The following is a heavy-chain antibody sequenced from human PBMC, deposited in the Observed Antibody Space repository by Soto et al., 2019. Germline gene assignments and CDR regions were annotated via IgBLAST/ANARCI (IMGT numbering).Heavy chain of an antibody. CDR2: ISAYNGNT. V-gene: IGHV1-18*04. CDR3: AREINCIVYNFMSGPIYYYYGMDV. J-gene: IGHJ6*02. D-gene: IGHD3-3*01. CDR1: GYTFTSYG. Sequence: QVQLVQSGAEVKKPGASVKVSCKASGYTFTSYGISWVRQAPGQGLEWMGWISAYNGNTNYAQKLQGRVTTTTDTSTSTAYMELRSLRSDDTAVYYCAREINCIVYNFMSGPIYYYYGMDVWGQGTTVTVSS.